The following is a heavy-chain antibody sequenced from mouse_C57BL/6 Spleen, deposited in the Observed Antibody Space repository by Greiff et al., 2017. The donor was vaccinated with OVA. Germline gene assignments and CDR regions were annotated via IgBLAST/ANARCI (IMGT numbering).Heavy chain of an antibody. CDR3: ARRGTYYGSSWYFDV. J-gene: IGHJ1*03. CDR2: IYPGDGDT. V-gene: IGHV1-82*01. CDR1: GYAFSSSW. D-gene: IGHD1-1*01. Sequence: VKLVESGPELVKPGASVKISCKASGYAFSSSWMNWVKQRPGKGLEWIGRIYPGDGDTNYNGKFKGKATLTADKSSSTAYMQLSSLTSEDSAVYFCARRGTYYGSSWYFDVWGTGTTVTVSS.